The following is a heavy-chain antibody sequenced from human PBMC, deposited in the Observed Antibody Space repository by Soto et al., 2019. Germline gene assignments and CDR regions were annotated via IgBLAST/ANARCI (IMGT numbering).Heavy chain of an antibody. CDR1: GFTFSSYN. J-gene: IGHJ6*03. Sequence: EVQLVESGGGLVQPGGSLRLSCAASGFTFSSYNMNWVRQAPGKGLEWISDISLSSSTIFYADSVKGRFTISRDNAKNSRYLQMNSLRAEDTAVYSGARDPRNSYSYRDVWGKGTTVTVSS. V-gene: IGHV3-48*01. CDR3: ARDPRNSYSYRDV. CDR2: ISLSSSTI.